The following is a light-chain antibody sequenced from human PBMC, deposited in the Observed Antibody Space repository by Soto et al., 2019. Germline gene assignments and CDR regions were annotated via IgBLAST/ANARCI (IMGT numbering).Light chain of an antibody. CDR1: SSDIGAYNY. CDR2: EVN. V-gene: IGLV2-14*01. CDR3: SAYKTSRTYV. J-gene: IGLJ1*01. Sequence: QSALTQPASVSGSPGQSITISCTGTSSDIGAYNYVSWYQHHPGTAPKVIIYEVNNRPSGVSYRFSGSKSGNTASLTISGLQAEDEADYYCSAYKTSRTYVFGRGTKLTV.